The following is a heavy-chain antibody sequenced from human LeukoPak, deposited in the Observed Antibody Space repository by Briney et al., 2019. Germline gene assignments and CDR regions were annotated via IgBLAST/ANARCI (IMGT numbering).Heavy chain of an antibody. CDR1: GGSISITSYY. D-gene: IGHD2-2*01. CDR3: AKALGYCSSTKCYNWFDP. CDR2: MYSSGST. Sequence: SETLSLTCTVSGGSISITSYYWGWIRQPPGKGLEWIGSMYSSGSTYYNPSLKSRVTISVDTSKNQFSLKLSSVTAADTAVYYCAKALGYCSSTKCYNWFDPWGQGTLVTVSS. V-gene: IGHV4-39*07. J-gene: IGHJ5*02.